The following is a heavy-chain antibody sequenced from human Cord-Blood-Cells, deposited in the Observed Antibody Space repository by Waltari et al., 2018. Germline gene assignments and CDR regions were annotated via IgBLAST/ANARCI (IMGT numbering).Heavy chain of an antibody. D-gene: IGHD4-17*01. J-gene: IGHJ4*02. CDR1: GGSISSSSYY. V-gene: IGHV4-39*01. CDR3: ASPLHYGDYPDY. CDR2: IYYSGST. Sequence: QLQLQESGPGLVKPSETLSLTCTVSGGSISSSSYYWGWLRQPPGKGLEWIGNIYYSGSTYYNPSLKSRVTISVDTSKNQFSLKLSSVTAADTAVYYCASPLHYGDYPDYWGQGTLVTVSS.